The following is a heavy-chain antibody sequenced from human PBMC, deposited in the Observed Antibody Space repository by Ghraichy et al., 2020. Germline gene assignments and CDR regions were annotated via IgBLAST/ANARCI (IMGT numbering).Heavy chain of an antibody. CDR1: GYTFTGYY. J-gene: IGHJ3*02. CDR2: INPNSGGT. CDR3: ASSYGDYSPSAVDI. Sequence: ASVKVSCKASGYTFTGYYMNWVRQAPGQGLEWMGWINPNSGGTNYAQKFQGRVTMTKDTSISTAYMELSRLRSDDTAVYYRASSYGDYSPSAVDIWGQGTMVTVSS. V-gene: IGHV1-2*02. D-gene: IGHD4-17*01.